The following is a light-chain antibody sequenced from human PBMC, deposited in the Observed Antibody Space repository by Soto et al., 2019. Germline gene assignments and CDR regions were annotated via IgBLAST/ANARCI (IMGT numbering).Light chain of an antibody. Sequence: EIVLTQSPATLSLSPGERATLSCRASQSVSSYLAWYQQKPGQAPRLLIYDASNRATGIPARFSGSGSGTAFPLTISSLEPEDLAVYYCQQRSNWPPYTFGQGTKLEMK. CDR3: QQRSNWPPYT. CDR2: DAS. J-gene: IGKJ2*01. CDR1: QSVSSY. V-gene: IGKV3-11*01.